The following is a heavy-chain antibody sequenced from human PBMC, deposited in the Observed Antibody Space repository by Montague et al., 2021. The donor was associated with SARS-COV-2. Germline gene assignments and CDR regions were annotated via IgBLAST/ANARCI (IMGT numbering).Heavy chain of an antibody. Sequence: SETLSPTCTVSGGAISSSSYYWGWIRQPPGKGLEWMGSIYYSGSTYYXPSLKSRVTISVDTSKNQFSLKLSSVTAVDTAVYYCARDTRITMLVVVNRYGMDVWGQGTTVTVSS. J-gene: IGHJ6*02. V-gene: IGHV4-39*07. D-gene: IGHD3-22*01. CDR2: IYYSGST. CDR1: GGAISSSSYY. CDR3: ARDTRITMLVVVNRYGMDV.